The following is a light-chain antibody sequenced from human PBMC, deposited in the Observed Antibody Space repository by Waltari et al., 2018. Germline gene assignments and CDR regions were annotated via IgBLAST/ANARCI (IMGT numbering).Light chain of an antibody. CDR2: AAS. CDR3: LHDFGYPRT. Sequence: TQLTQSPSSLSASVGDRVTLTCRASQDIRNDLGWYQQQPGKAPKVLIYAASILHTGVPSMFSGSGSGTDFTLTIRNLQPEDFATYFCLHDFGYPRTFGQGTKVEVK. V-gene: IGKV1-6*01. CDR1: QDIRND. J-gene: IGKJ1*01.